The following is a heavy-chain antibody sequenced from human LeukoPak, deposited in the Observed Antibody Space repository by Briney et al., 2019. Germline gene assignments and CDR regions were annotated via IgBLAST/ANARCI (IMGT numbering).Heavy chain of an antibody. Sequence: SETLSLTCAVSGGSISSGGYSWSWIRQPPGKGLEWIGYIYHSGSTYYNPSLKSRVTISVDRSKNQFSLKLSSVTAADTAVYYCATRLRLGELSLHIDYWGQGTLVTVSS. CDR3: ATRLRLGELSLHIDY. CDR1: GGSISSGGYS. CDR2: IYHSGST. V-gene: IGHV4-30-2*01. D-gene: IGHD3-16*02. J-gene: IGHJ4*02.